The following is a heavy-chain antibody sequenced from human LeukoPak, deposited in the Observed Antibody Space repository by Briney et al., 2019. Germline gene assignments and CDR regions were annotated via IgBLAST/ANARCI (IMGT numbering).Heavy chain of an antibody. J-gene: IGHJ3*02. V-gene: IGHV4-39*07. CDR1: GGSISSGGHY. D-gene: IGHD5-12*01. CDR2: IYHSGST. CDR3: ARVKRGYSGFDAFDI. Sequence: SETLSLTCTVSGGSISSGGHYWGWIRQPPGKGLEWIGSIYHSGSTYYNPSLKSRVTISVDTSKNQFSLKLSSVTAADTAVYYCARVKRGYSGFDAFDIWGQGTMVTVSS.